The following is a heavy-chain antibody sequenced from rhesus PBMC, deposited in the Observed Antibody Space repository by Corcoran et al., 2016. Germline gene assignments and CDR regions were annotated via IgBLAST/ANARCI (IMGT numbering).Heavy chain of an antibody. V-gene: IGHV3-119*01. CDR3: AKEGWGSVGAFDF. J-gene: IGHJ3*01. D-gene: IGHD5-24*01. CDR1: GFTFSSYW. Sequence: EVQLVESGGGLVQPGGSLRLSCAASGFTFSSYWMYWVRQVPGKGLEWVSRISSDGSSTSYADSVKGRFTISRENAKNSLYLQMNSLRAEDTAVYYCAKEGWGSVGAFDFWGQGLRVTVSS. CDR2: ISSDGSST.